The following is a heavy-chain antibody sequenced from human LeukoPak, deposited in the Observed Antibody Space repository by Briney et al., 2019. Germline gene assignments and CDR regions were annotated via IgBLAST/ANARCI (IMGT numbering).Heavy chain of an antibody. V-gene: IGHV3-23*01. CDR3: AKMPNSNYFDY. D-gene: IGHD4-11*01. Sequence: GGSLRLSCAASGFTFSNCAMNWVRQAPGKGLEWVSAISDSASSTYYADSVKGRFTISRDNAKNMLYLQMNSLRAEDTAVYYCAKMPNSNYFDYWGQGTLVTVSS. J-gene: IGHJ4*02. CDR2: ISDSASST. CDR1: GFTFSNCA.